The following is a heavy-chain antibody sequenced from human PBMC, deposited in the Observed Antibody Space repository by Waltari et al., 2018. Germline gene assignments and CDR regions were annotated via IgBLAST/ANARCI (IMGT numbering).Heavy chain of an antibody. CDR3: ARGSDSHGSGSYYYYYGMDV. CDR2: IIPIFGTA. V-gene: IGHV1-69*01. J-gene: IGHJ6*02. Sequence: APGQGLEWMGGIIPIFGTANYAQKFQGRVTITADESTSTAYMELSSLRSEDTAVYYCARGSDSHGSGSYYYYYGMDVWGQGTTVTVSS. D-gene: IGHD3-10*01.